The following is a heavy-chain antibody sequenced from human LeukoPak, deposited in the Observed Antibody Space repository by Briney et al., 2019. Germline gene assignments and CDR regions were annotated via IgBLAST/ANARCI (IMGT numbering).Heavy chain of an antibody. CDR3: ARTKDIVTTPKRVGFDY. D-gene: IGHD5-12*01. J-gene: IGHJ4*02. CDR2: IFPDDSDT. Sequence: GESLKISCKASGYDFSVNWIAWVRQMPGKGLEWMGIIFPDDSDTGYSPSFQGQVTISADKSITTAYLQWSSLKASDTAMYYCARTKDIVTTPKRVGFDYWGQGTLVTVSS. CDR1: GYDFSVNW. V-gene: IGHV5-51*01.